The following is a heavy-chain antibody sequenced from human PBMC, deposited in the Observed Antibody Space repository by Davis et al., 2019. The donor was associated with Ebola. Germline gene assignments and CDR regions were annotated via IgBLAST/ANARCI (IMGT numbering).Heavy chain of an antibody. J-gene: IGHJ5*02. D-gene: IGHD1-7*01. CDR3: AKDPLKFITGTTLWFDP. Sequence: GESLKISCSASGFTFSSYAMSWVRQAPGKGLEWVSAISGSGGSTYYADSVKGRFTISRDNSKNTLYLQMNSLRAEDTAVYYCAKDPLKFITGTTLWFDPWGQGTLVTVSS. CDR2: ISGSGGST. V-gene: IGHV3-23*01. CDR1: GFTFSSYA.